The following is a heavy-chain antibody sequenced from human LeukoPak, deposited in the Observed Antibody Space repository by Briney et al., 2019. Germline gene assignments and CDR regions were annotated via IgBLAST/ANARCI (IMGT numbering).Heavy chain of an antibody. CDR3: SRDNDSGYYRTVDD. CDR2: MSDDGSEK. CDR1: GFTLSRFA. V-gene: IGHV3-30-3*01. Sequence: GGSLRLSCTASGFTLSRFAMHWVRQAPGKGLEWLGHMSDDGSEKHYVDSVRGRFTISRDPSKNTLYLEMTSLSTEDTAVYYCSRDNDSGYYRTVDDWRQGTMVTVS. J-gene: IGHJ4*02. D-gene: IGHD2-15*01.